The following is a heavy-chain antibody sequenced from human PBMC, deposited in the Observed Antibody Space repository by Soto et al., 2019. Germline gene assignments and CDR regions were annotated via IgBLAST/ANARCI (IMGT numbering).Heavy chain of an antibody. J-gene: IGHJ4*02. CDR2: LVPKFGAP. V-gene: IGHV1-69*06. CDR1: GGSFSSHC. D-gene: IGHD3-9*01. CDR3: ARWAGPCTDGDWFAPLDF. Sequence: QAHLVQSGAEVKKPGSSVKVSCRASGGSFSSHCLIWVRQAPGQGLEWMGGLVPKFGAPKYAQKFQDRVTITADISTTTVYMELNRLKVEDTAMYFCARWAGPCTDGDWFAPLDFWGQGTLLTVSS.